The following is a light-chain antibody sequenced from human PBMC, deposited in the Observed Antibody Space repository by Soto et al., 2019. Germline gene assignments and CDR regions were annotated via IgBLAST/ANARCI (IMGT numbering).Light chain of an antibody. Sequence: QSALTQPASVSGSPGQSITISCTGTSSDVGSYNLVSWYQQHPDKAPKLMSSEGSKRPSGVSNRFSGSKSGNTASLTISGLQAEDEADYYCCSYAGSNTYVFGNGTKLTVL. V-gene: IGLV2-23*01. CDR1: SSDVGSYNL. J-gene: IGLJ1*01. CDR2: EGS. CDR3: CSYAGSNTYV.